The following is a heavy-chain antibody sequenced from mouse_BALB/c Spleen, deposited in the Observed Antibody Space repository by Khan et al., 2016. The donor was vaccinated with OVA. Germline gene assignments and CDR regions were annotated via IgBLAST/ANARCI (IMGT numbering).Heavy chain of an antibody. D-gene: IGHD2-1*01. Sequence: LQESGGGFVKPGGSLKLSCAASGFTFSSYTMSWVRQTPEKRLEWVATISSGGSYTYYPDSVKGRFTISRDNAKNTLYLQMTSLKSEDTAMYYCTRGEGYYGNPYAMDYWGQGTSVTVSS. V-gene: IGHV5-6-4*01. CDR2: ISSGGSYT. CDR3: TRGEGYYGNPYAMDY. CDR1: GFTFSSYT. J-gene: IGHJ4*01.